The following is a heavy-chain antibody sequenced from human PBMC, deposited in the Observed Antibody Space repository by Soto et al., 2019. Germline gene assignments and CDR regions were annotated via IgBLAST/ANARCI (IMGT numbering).Heavy chain of an antibody. V-gene: IGHV5-51*01. CDR1: GYSFTSYW. CDR2: IYPGDSDT. Sequence: GESLKISCKGSGYSFTSYWIGWVRQMPGKGLEWMGIIYPGDSDTRYSPSFQGQVTISADKSISTAYLQWSSLKASDTAMYYCARRFGVPAAGDYYYYYGMDVWGQGTPVTVSS. J-gene: IGHJ6*02. D-gene: IGHD2-2*01. CDR3: ARRFGVPAAGDYYYYYGMDV.